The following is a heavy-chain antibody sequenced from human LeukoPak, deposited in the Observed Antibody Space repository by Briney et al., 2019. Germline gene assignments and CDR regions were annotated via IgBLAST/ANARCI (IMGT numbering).Heavy chain of an antibody. CDR2: IYTSGST. J-gene: IGHJ5*02. V-gene: IGHV4-4*09. Sequence: SETLSLTCTVSGDSINDHYWSWIRQPPGKGLEWIGYIYTSGSTNYNPSLKSRVTISVDTSKNQFSLKLSSVTAADTAVYYCARLVPAAIGGGYNWFDPWGQGTLVTVSS. D-gene: IGHD2-2*01. CDR1: GDSINDHY. CDR3: ARLVPAAIGGGYNWFDP.